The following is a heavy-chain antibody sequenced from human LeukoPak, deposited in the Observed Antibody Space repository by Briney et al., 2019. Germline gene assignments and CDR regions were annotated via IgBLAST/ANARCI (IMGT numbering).Heavy chain of an antibody. D-gene: IGHD6-6*01. V-gene: IGHV3-23*01. CDR2: ISGSGGSR. J-gene: IGHJ4*02. CDR1: GFPFSSYA. CDR3: AKHSGSNHFDY. Sequence: PGGSLRLSCAASGFPFSSYAMSWVRQAPGKGLEWVSAISGSGGSRYYADSVKGRFTISRDNSKNTLYLQMNSLRAEDTAIYYCAKHSGSNHFDYWGQGTLVTVSS.